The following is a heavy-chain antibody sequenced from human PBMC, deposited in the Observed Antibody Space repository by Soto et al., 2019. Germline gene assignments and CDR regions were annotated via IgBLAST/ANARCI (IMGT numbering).Heavy chain of an antibody. CDR3: AKGVRGYYYFDS. J-gene: IGHJ4*02. CDR1: GFTFSTYA. V-gene: IGHV3-23*01. Sequence: EVQLLESGGGLVQPGGSLRLSCAASGFTFSTYAMSWVRQAPGKGLEWVSTIIGSGGATYYADSVKGRFTISRDNSKNTLYLQMNSLRAEDTAVYYCAKGVRGYYYFDSWGQGTLVTVSA. CDR2: IIGSGGAT. D-gene: IGHD5-12*01.